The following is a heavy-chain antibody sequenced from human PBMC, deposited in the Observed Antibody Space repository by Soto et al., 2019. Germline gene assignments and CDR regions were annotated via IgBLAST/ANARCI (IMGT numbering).Heavy chain of an antibody. Sequence: EVQLVESGGGLVKPGGSLRLSCAASGFDFSSYSMNWVRQAPGKGLEWVSSINEDSSYIYYAHSLTGRFTISRDNAKESMYLQTNSLRAEDTAVYYCVRDFGWYFRSGYMDVWGDGATVTVSS. V-gene: IGHV3-21*02. J-gene: IGHJ6*03. D-gene: IGHD3-3*01. CDR1: GFDFSSYS. CDR3: VRDFGWYFRSGYMDV. CDR2: INEDSSYI.